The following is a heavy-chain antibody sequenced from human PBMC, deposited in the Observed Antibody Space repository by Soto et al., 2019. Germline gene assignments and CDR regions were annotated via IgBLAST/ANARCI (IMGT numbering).Heavy chain of an antibody. CDR2: IYYSGST. J-gene: IGHJ6*02. D-gene: IGHD2-2*02. Sequence: SDTLSLTCSCSGCSIISDYWSWMRQRPGNGLEWIVYIYYSGSTNYNPSLKSRVTISLDTSKNQFSLKLSSVTSADTAVYYCARDSLGYCSSTSCYNYYYYGMDVWGQGTTVTVS. CDR3: ARDSLGYCSSTSCYNYYYYGMDV. CDR1: GCSIISDY. V-gene: IGHV4-59*01.